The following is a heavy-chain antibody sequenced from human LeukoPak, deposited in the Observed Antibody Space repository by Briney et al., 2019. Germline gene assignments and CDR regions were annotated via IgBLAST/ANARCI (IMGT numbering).Heavy chain of an antibody. D-gene: IGHD4-17*01. CDR1: GDSISSYY. Sequence: SETLSLTCSVSGDSISSYYWNWIRQPPGKGLEWIGNIYYSGSTNYNPSLKSRVTILVDTSKNQVSLKLSSVTAADTAVYYCARTYGDYEGYFDLWGRGTLVTVSS. CDR2: IYYSGST. J-gene: IGHJ2*01. CDR3: ARTYGDYEGYFDL. V-gene: IGHV4-59*01.